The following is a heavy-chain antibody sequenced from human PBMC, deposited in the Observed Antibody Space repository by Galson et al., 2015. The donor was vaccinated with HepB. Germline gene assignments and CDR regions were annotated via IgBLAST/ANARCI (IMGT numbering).Heavy chain of an antibody. V-gene: IGHV3-49*03. CDR3: ARGRGDLPY. CDR1: GFTFDDYA. Sequence: SLRLSCAASGFTFDDYAVTWIRQASGKRPEWVGFIASKTYGMTTGYAASVKGRFTISRDDSKSIAHLQMNSLKIEDTAVYYCARGRGDLPYWGQGALVTVSS. J-gene: IGHJ4*02. CDR2: IASKTYGMTT. D-gene: IGHD2-21*02.